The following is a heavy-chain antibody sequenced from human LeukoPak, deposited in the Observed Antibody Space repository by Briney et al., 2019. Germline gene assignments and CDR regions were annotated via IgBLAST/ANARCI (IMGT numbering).Heavy chain of an antibody. J-gene: IGHJ2*01. CDR2: ISSSSSYI. V-gene: IGHV3-21*01. CDR1: GFTFSSYS. D-gene: IGHD3-22*01. Sequence: GGPLRLSCAASGFTFSSYSMNWVRQAPGKGLEWVSSISSSSSYIYYADSVKGRFTISRDNAKNSLYLQMNSLRAEDTAVYYCARDPPNYYDSSGYYTYWYFDLWGRGTLVTVSS. CDR3: ARDPPNYYDSSGYYTYWYFDL.